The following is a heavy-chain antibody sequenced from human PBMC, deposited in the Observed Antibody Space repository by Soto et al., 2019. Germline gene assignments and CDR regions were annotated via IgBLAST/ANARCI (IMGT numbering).Heavy chain of an antibody. V-gene: IGHV4-34*01. CDR1: GGSFSGYY. CDR3: ARLGRRPPYYYYYGMDV. J-gene: IGHJ6*02. CDR2: INHSGST. Sequence: SETLSLTCAVYGGSFSGYYWSWIRQPPGKGLEWIGEINHSGSTNYNPSLKSRVTISVDTSKNQFSLKLSSVTAADTAVYYCARLGRRPPYYYYYGMDVWGQGTTVTVSS.